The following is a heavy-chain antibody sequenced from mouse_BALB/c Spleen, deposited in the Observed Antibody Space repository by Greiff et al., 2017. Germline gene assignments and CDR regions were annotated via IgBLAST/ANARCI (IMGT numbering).Heavy chain of an antibody. CDR3: ARSEVYYFDY. CDR2: ISYSGST. V-gene: IGHV3-2*02. J-gene: IGHJ2*01. CDR1: GYSITSDYA. Sequence: EVQGVESGPGLVKPSQSLSLTCTVTGYSITSDYAWNWIRQFPGNKLEWMGYISYSGSTSYNPSLKSRISITRDTSKNQFFLQLNSVTTEDTATYYCARSEVYYFDYWGQGTTLTVSS.